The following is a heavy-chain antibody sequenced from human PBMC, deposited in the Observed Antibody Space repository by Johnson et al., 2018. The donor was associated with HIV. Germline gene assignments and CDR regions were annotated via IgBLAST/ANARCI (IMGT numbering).Heavy chain of an antibody. Sequence: VQLVESGGGLVQPGGSLRLSCAASGFTFSNAWMSWVRQAPGKGLEWVGRIKSKTDGETTDYAAPAKGRLTISRDDATNTLYLQMNSLKIEDTAVYSCATDLFSLILEDDAFDTWGQGTMVTVSS. J-gene: IGHJ3*02. CDR3: ATDLFSLILEDDAFDT. CDR2: IKSKTDGETT. V-gene: IGHV3-15*01. CDR1: GFTFSNAW.